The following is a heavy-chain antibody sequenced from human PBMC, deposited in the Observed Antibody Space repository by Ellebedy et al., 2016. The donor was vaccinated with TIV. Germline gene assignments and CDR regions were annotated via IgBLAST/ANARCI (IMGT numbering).Heavy chain of an antibody. CDR3: ARDDIVVVPVGSLDY. Sequence: ASVKVSCXASGYTFSRYGITWVRQAPGQGLEWMGWISGYNGNTNYAQKFRGRVTMTTDTSTSIAYMELRSLRSDDTAVYYCARDDIVVVPVGSLDYWGQGTLVTVSS. CDR2: ISGYNGNT. D-gene: IGHD2-2*01. J-gene: IGHJ4*02. CDR1: GYTFSRYG. V-gene: IGHV1-18*01.